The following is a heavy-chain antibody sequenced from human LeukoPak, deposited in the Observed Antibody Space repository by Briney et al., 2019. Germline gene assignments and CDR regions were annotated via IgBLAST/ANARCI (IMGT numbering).Heavy chain of an antibody. CDR3: ARHTRDDYNRRLHY. J-gene: IGHJ4*02. CDR1: GYSFTSYW. D-gene: IGHD5-24*01. CDR2: IYPGDSDT. V-gene: IGHV5-51*01. Sequence: LGESLKISCKGSGYSFTSYWIGWVRQMPGKGLEWMGIIYPGDSDTRYSPSFQGQVTISADKSISTAYLQWSSLKASDTAMYFCARHTRDDYNRRLHYWGQGTLVTVSS.